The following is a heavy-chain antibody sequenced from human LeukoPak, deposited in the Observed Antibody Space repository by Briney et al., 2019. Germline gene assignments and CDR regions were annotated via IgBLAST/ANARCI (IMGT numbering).Heavy chain of an antibody. CDR1: GGSISSSNW. J-gene: IGHJ6*03. CDR2: IYHSGST. D-gene: IGHD3-10*01. V-gene: IGHV4-4*02. CDR3: ARADYGSGTYYYYYYMDV. Sequence: SGTLSLTCAVSGGSISSSNWWSWVRQPPGKGLEWIGEIYHSGSTNYNPSLKSRVTISVDKSKNQFSLKLSSVTAADTAVYYCARADYGSGTYYYYYYMDVWGKGTTVTISS.